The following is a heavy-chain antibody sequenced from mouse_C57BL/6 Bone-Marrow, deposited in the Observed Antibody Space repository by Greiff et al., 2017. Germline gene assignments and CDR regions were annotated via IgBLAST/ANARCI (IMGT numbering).Heavy chain of an antibody. CDR1: GYTFTDYY. V-gene: IGHV1-76*01. CDR3: ARGGYYYGSSFHYYAMDY. J-gene: IGHJ4*01. Sequence: QVQLQQSGAELVRPGASVKLSCKASGYTFTDYYINWVKQRPGQGLEWIARIYPGRGNTYYNEKFKGKATLTAEKSSSTAYMQLSSLTSEDAAVYVCARGGYYYGSSFHYYAMDYWGQGTSVTVSS. D-gene: IGHD1-1*01. CDR2: IYPGRGNT.